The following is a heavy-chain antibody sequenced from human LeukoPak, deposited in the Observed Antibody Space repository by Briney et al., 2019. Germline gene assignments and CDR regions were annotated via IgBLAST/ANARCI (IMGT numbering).Heavy chain of an antibody. CDR3: ARGYSSSSDMSDY. CDR2: ISSSSSYI. Sequence: PGGSLRLSCAASGFTFSSYSMNWVRQAPGKGLEWVSSISSSSSYIYYADSVKGRFAISRDNAKNSLYLQMNSLRAEDTAVYYCARGYSSSSDMSDYWGQGTLVTVSS. CDR1: GFTFSSYS. J-gene: IGHJ4*02. V-gene: IGHV3-21*01. D-gene: IGHD6-6*01.